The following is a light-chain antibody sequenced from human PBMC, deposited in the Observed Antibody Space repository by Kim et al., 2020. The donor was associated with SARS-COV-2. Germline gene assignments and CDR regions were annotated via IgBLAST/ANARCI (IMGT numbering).Light chain of an antibody. CDR1: NIVSKN. Sequence: SYELTQPLSVSVALGQTARITCGGNNIVSKNVHWYQQKPGQTPVLVIYRDSNRPSGIPERSSGPNSGNTATLTISRAQAGDEADYYCQVWDSSTAWVFGG. CDR3: QVWDSSTAWV. J-gene: IGLJ3*02. CDR2: RDS. V-gene: IGLV3-9*01.